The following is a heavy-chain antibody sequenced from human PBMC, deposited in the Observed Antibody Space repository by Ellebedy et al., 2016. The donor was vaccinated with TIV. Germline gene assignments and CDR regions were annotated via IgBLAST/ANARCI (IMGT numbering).Heavy chain of an antibody. D-gene: IGHD3-22*01. CDR2: INAGNGYT. J-gene: IGHJ4*02. CDR3: AIPRYYDSSGYYYELDH. Sequence: AASVKVSCKASGYTFTSYAMHWVRQAPGQRLEWMGWINAGNGYTKYSQKFQGRVTMTEDTSTDTAYMDLSSLRSEDTAVYYCAIPRYYDSSGYYYELDHWGQGTLVTVSS. CDR1: GYTFTSYA. V-gene: IGHV1-3*01.